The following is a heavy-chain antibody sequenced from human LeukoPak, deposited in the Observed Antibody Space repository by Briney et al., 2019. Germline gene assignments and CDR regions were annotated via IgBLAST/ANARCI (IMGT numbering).Heavy chain of an antibody. Sequence: PGGSLRLSCAASGFTFSSYAMSWVRQAPGKGLEWVSAVSGSGGSTYYADSVKGRFTISRDSSKNTLYLQMNSLRAEDTAVYYCAKGYYYDSSGYLSSGFNLDYWGQGTLVTVSS. V-gene: IGHV3-23*01. J-gene: IGHJ4*02. D-gene: IGHD3-22*01. CDR3: AKGYYYDSSGYLSSGFNLDY. CDR2: VSGSGGST. CDR1: GFTFSSYA.